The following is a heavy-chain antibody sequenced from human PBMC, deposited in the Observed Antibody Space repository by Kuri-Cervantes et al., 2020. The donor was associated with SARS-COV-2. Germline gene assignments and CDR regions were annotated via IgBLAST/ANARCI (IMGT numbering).Heavy chain of an antibody. J-gene: IGHJ4*02. CDR3: ARGEGSRWSY. CDR1: GFTFSSYA. Sequence: GESLKISCAASGFTFSSYAMHWVRQAPGKGLEWVAVISYDGSNKYYADFVQGRFTISRDNSKNTLYLQMNSLGAEDTAVYYCARGEGSRWSYWGQGTLVTVSS. CDR2: ISYDGSNK. V-gene: IGHV3-30*04. D-gene: IGHD6-13*01.